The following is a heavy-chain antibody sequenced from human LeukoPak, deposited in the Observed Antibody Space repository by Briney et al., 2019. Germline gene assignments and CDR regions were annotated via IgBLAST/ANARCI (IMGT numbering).Heavy chain of an antibody. D-gene: IGHD5-18*01. CDR1: GFTFSSYG. CDR2: ISYDGSNK. V-gene: IGHV3-30*03. Sequence: GGSLRLSCAASGFTFSSYGMHWVRQAPGKGLEWVAVISYDGSNKYYADSVKGRFTISRDNSKNTLYLQMNSLRAEDTAVYYCARGGGYSYGPGYGMDVWGQGTTVTVSS. CDR3: ARGGGYSYGPGYGMDV. J-gene: IGHJ6*02.